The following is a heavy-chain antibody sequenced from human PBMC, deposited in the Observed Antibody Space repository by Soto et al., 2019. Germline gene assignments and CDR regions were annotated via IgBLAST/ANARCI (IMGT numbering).Heavy chain of an antibody. V-gene: IGHV3-11*05. CDR3: ARFFEERGGFDF. CDR2: ISTRSSYT. Sequence: QVQLVESGGGLVKPGGSLRLSCAASGFSLSDYFMSWIRQAPGKGLEWVSYISTRSSYTTYGDSMEGRFSISIDNAKNSLYLQMNSLRAESTAVYYCARFFEERGGFDFWCQGTLVTVSS. D-gene: IGHD3-16*01. J-gene: IGHJ4*02. CDR1: GFSLSDYF.